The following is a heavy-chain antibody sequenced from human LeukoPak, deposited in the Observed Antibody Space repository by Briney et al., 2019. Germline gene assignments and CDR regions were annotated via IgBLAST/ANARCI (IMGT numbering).Heavy chain of an antibody. D-gene: IGHD3-16*02. CDR3: AREAGYYDYVWGSYRYPDY. J-gene: IGHJ4*02. CDR2: INHSGST. V-gene: IGHV4-34*01. CDR1: GGSFSGYY. Sequence: SETLSLTCAVYGGSFSGYYWSWIRQPPGKGLEWIGEINHSGSTNYNPSLKSRVTISVDTSKNQFSLKLSSVTAADTAVYYCAREAGYYDYVWGSYRYPDYWGQGTLVTVSS.